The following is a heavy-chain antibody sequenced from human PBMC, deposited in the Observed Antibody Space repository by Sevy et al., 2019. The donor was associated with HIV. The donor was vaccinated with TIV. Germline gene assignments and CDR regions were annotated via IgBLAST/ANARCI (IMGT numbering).Heavy chain of an antibody. J-gene: IGHJ4*02. Sequence: GASVKVSCKISGYRLSELSMHWVRQAPGKGLEWMGRFDPEDGEIIYAQKFQGRVTVTEDTSTDTAYMELSRLRSEDTAVYYCATGREYYDENSGYFDYWGPGTLVTVSS. CDR2: FDPEDGEI. CDR1: GYRLSELS. V-gene: IGHV1-24*01. D-gene: IGHD3-22*01. CDR3: ATGREYYDENSGYFDY.